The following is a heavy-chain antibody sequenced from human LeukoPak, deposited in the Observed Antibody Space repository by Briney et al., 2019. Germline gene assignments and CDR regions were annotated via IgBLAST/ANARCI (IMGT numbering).Heavy chain of an antibody. Sequence: ASVKVSCKASGYTFTSYGISWVRQAPGQGLEWMGWISAYNGNTNYAQKFQGRITMTRDTSTSTVYMELSSLRSEDTAVYYCARAGYSSGWSWGQGTLVTVSS. CDR3: ARAGYSSGWS. J-gene: IGHJ5*02. CDR1: GYTFTSYG. CDR2: ISAYNGNT. D-gene: IGHD6-13*01. V-gene: IGHV1-18*01.